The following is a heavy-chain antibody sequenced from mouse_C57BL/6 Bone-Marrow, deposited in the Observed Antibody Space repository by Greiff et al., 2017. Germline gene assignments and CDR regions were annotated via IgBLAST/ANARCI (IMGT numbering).Heavy chain of an antibody. CDR2: IHPNSGGT. CDR3: ARSLYYGSSFSPFAY. Sequence: QVQLQQPGAELVKPGASVKLSCKASGYTFTSYWMHWVKQRPGQGLEWIGMIHPNSGGTNYNEKFKSKATLTVDKSSSTAYMQLSSLTSEDSAVYYCARSLYYGSSFSPFAYWGQGTLVTVSA. V-gene: IGHV1-64*01. J-gene: IGHJ3*01. D-gene: IGHD1-1*01. CDR1: GYTFTSYW.